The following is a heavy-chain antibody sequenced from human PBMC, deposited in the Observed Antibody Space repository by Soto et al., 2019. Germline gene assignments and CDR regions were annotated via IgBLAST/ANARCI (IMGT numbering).Heavy chain of an antibody. CDR1: GFTVSSNY. J-gene: IGHJ6*02. V-gene: IGHV3-53*01. CDR3: GRDCLEPRSGYDYYYYYGMDV. Sequence: GGSLRLSCAASGFTVSSNYMSWVRQAPGKGLEWVSVIYSGGSTYYADSVKGRFTISRDNSKNTLYLQMNSLRAEDTAVYYCGRDCLEPRSGYDYYYYYGMDVWGQGTTVTVSS. D-gene: IGHD5-12*01. CDR2: IYSGGST.